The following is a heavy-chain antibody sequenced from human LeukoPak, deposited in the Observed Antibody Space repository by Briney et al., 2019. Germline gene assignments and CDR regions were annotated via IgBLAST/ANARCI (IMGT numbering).Heavy chain of an antibody. CDR3: ARGPFYDILTGSDYYGMDA. CDR2: IYHSGST. Sequence: SQTLSLTCAVSGGSISSGGYSWSWIRQPPGKGLEWIGYIYHSGSTYYNPSLKSRVTISVDRSKNQFSLKLSSVTAADTAVYYCARGPFYDILTGSDYYGMDAWGQGTTVTVSS. J-gene: IGHJ6*02. V-gene: IGHV4-30-2*01. CDR1: GGSISSGGYS. D-gene: IGHD3-9*01.